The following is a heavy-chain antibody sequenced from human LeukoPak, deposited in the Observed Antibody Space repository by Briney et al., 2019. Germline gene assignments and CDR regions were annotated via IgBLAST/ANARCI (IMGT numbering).Heavy chain of an antibody. CDR2: INPNSGGT. Sequence: GGSVKVSCKASGYTFTGYYMHWVRQALGQGLEWMGWINPNSGGTNYAQKFQGRVTMTRDTSISTAYMELSRLRSDDTAVYYCARAPSTSWYATDALDTWGQGKMVTVPS. J-gene: IGHJ3*02. V-gene: IGHV1-2*02. CDR1: GYTFTGYY. D-gene: IGHD6-13*01. CDR3: ARAPSTSWYATDALDT.